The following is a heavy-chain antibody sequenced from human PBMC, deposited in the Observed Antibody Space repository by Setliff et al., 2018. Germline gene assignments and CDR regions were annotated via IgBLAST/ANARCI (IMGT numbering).Heavy chain of an antibody. J-gene: IGHJ3*02. D-gene: IGHD3-22*01. CDR1: GFLYSNNA. CDR3: ARDAEVVKRWGDAFDI. V-gene: IGHV3-30*04. CDR2: ISYDGTIT. Sequence: GGSLRLSCAASGFLYSNNAFHWVRQTPGKGLEWVAVISYDGTITHYVDSVKGRFSISRDNSQNTLYLQMNSLRAEDTAVYYCARDAEVVKRWGDAFDIWGQGTMVTVSS.